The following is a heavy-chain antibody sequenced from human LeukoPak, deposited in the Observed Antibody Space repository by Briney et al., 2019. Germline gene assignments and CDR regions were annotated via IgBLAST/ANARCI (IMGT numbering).Heavy chain of an antibody. V-gene: IGHV1-18*01. Sequence: ASVKVSCKASGYTFTSYGISWVRQAPGQGLEWMGWISAYNGNTNYAQKLQGRVTMTTDTSTSTAYMELRSLRSDDTAVYYCAREQWLVHPSRGPLDYWGQGTLVTVSS. D-gene: IGHD6-19*01. CDR1: GYTFTSYG. CDR3: AREQWLVHPSRGPLDY. CDR2: ISAYNGNT. J-gene: IGHJ4*02.